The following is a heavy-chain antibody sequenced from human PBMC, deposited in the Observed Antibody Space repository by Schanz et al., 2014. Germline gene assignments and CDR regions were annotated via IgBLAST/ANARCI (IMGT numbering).Heavy chain of an antibody. CDR1: GFTFSSYG. D-gene: IGHD4-4*01. CDR3: AKDRWRATVMVDAFDI. CDR2: ISGSGGST. V-gene: IGHV3-23*04. J-gene: IGHJ3*02. Sequence: VQLVESGGGVVQPGRSRRLSCEASGFTFSSYGMHWVRQAPGKGLEWVSGISGSGGSTYDADSVKGRFTISRDNSKNTLYLQMNSLRAEDTAVYFCAKDRWRATVMVDAFDIWGQGTKVTDSS.